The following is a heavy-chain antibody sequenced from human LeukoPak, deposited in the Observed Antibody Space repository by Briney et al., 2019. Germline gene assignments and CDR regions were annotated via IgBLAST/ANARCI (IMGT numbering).Heavy chain of an antibody. J-gene: IGHJ4*02. CDR3: ARHEGYSSSAEVY. Sequence: SDPLPLTCTLCGRPLRGYHWRCIRHPPGKALEWIGYVYDSGSTNYNPSLKSRVAISLDTTKNQSSLKLSSVTAADTAVYYCARHEGYSSSAEVYWGQGTLVTVSS. V-gene: IGHV4-59*07. CDR1: GRPLRGYH. CDR2: VYDSGST. D-gene: IGHD6-13*01.